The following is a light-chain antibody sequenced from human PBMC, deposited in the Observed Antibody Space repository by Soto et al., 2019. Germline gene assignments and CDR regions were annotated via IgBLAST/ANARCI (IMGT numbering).Light chain of an antibody. V-gene: IGKV3-20*01. CDR1: QSVSSTY. Sequence: EIVFTQSPGTLSLSPGEKATLSCRSRQSVSSTYLAWYQLKPGQAPRLLIFGASSRATGTPDRFSGSGSGTDFTLTISRLDSEDFAVYYCQQYGTSPFTFGQGTRLEIK. CDR3: QQYGTSPFT. CDR2: GAS. J-gene: IGKJ5*01.